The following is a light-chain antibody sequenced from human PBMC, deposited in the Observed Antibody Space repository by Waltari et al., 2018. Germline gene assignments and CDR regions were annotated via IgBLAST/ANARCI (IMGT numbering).Light chain of an antibody. CDR3: QQSYSAPYT. V-gene: IGKV1-39*01. CDR1: QSISSY. CDR2: TAS. J-gene: IGKJ2*01. Sequence: DIQMTQSPSSLSASVGDRVTITCRASQSISSYLNWYQHKPGKAPNLLIYTASSLQSGVPSRFSGSGSGTDFTLTISSLQPEDFAAYYCQQSYSAPYTFGQGTKLEI.